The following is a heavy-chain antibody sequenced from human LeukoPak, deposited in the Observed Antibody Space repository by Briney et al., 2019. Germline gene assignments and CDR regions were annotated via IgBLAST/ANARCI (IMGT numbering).Heavy chain of an antibody. Sequence: GASVKVSCKASGYTFTSYDINWVRQATGQGLEWMGWMNPNSGNTGYAQKFQGRVTMTRNTSISTAYMELSSLRSEDTAVYYCARRSTVYYYYYMDVWGKGTTVTISS. J-gene: IGHJ6*03. CDR3: ARRSTVYYYYYMDV. D-gene: IGHD5-24*01. CDR1: GYTFTSYD. CDR2: MNPNSGNT. V-gene: IGHV1-8*01.